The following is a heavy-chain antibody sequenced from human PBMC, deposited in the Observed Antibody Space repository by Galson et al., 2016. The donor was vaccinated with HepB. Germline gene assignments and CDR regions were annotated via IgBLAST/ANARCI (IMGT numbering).Heavy chain of an antibody. Sequence: SLRLSCAESGFTFSSYWMSWVRQAPGKGLEWVANIKADGSEKYYVDSVKGRFTISRDNAKNSLYLQMNSLRAEDTAVYHCARDPGYSGYDGWGQGTLVTVSS. J-gene: IGHJ4*02. D-gene: IGHD5-12*01. CDR1: GFTFSSYW. CDR2: IKADGSEK. CDR3: ARDPGYSGYDG. V-gene: IGHV3-7*04.